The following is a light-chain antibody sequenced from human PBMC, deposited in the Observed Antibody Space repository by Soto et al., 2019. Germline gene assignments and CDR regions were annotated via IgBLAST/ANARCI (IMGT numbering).Light chain of an antibody. CDR2: DAS. J-gene: IGKJ5*01. CDR1: QTVSNY. CDR3: QQRMNWPLT. V-gene: IGKV3-11*01. Sequence: EIVLTQSPATLSLSPGERATLSCRASQTVSNYLLWYQQKPGQAPRLLIYDASNRATDIPARFSGSGSETDFTLTISSLEPEDVAVYYCQQRMNWPLTFGQGTRLEIK.